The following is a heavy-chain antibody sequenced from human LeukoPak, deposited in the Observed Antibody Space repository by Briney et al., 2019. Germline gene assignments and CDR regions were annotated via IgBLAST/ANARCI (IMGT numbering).Heavy chain of an antibody. CDR3: ARNGVVVVPARAFNWFDP. Sequence: KFQGRVTITRDTSASTAYMELSSLRSEDTAVYYCARNGVVVVPARAFNWFDPWGQGTLVTVSS. D-gene: IGHD2-2*01. V-gene: IGHV1-3*01. J-gene: IGHJ5*02.